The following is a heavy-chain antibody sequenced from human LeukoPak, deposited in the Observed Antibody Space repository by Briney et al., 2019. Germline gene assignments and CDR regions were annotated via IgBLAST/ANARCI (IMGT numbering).Heavy chain of an antibody. V-gene: IGHV4-34*01. CDR2: INHSGST. CDR1: GGSFSGYY. J-gene: IGHJ4*02. D-gene: IGHD2-2*01. CDR3: ARRGLPAAMNYFDY. Sequence: SETLSLTCAVYGGSFSGYYWSWIRQPPGKGLEWIGEINHSGSTNYNPSLKSRVTISVDTSKNQFSLKLSSVIAADTAVYYCARRGLPAAMNYFDYWGQGTLVTVSS.